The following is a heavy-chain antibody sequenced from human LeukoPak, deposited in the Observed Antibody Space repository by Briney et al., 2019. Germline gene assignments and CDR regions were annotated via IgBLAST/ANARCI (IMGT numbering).Heavy chain of an antibody. V-gene: IGHV4-39*07. J-gene: IGHJ4*02. CDR2: IYYSGST. CDR3: AREHCSGGSCYSGAIRYYFDY. CDR1: GGSISSSSYY. Sequence: PSETLSLTCTVSGGSISSSSYYWGWIRQPPGKGLEWIGSIYYSGSTYYNPSLKSRVTISVDTSKNQFSLKLSSVTAADTAVYYCAREHCSGGSCYSGAIRYYFDYWGQGTLVTVSS. D-gene: IGHD2-15*01.